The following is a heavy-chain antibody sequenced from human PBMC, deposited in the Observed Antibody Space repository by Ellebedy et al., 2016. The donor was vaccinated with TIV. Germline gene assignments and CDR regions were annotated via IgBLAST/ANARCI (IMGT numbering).Heavy chain of an antibody. J-gene: IGHJ4*02. V-gene: IGHV1-18*01. CDR3: ARSGYYDSSGQGDY. Sequence: ASVKVSXXASGYTFTSYGISWVRQAPGQGLEWMGWISAYNGNTNYAQKLQGRVTMTTDTSTSTAYMELRSLRSDDTAVYYCARSGYYDSSGQGDYWGQGTLVTVSS. CDR1: GYTFTSYG. D-gene: IGHD3-22*01. CDR2: ISAYNGNT.